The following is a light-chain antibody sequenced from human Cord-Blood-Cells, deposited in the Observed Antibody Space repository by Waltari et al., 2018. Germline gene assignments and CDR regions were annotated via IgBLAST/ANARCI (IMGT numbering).Light chain of an antibody. J-gene: IGKJ5*01. CDR3: QQYNNWSIT. CDR2: GAS. CDR1: QSVSSN. V-gene: IGKV3D-15*01. Sequence: EIVMTQYPATLSVSPGERATLSCRASQSVSSNLAWYQQKPGQAPSILIYGASTRATGIPAMFSGSGSGTEFTLTISSLQSEDFAVYYCQQYNNWSITFGQGTRLEIK.